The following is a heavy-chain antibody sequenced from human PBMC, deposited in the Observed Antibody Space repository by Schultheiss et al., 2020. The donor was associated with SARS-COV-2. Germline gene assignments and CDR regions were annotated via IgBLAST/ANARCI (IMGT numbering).Heavy chain of an antibody. CDR1: GGSISGYY. CDR2: IFYSGNT. J-gene: IGHJ4*02. V-gene: IGHV4-59*01. Sequence: GSLRLSCTVSGGSISGYYWSWIRQPPGKDLEWVGYIFYSGNTDYNPSLKSRLTISVDTSKNQFSLKLRSVTAADTAVYFCARCSSGYYGFDSWGQGTLVTVSS. CDR3: ARCSSGYYGFDS. D-gene: IGHD3-22*01.